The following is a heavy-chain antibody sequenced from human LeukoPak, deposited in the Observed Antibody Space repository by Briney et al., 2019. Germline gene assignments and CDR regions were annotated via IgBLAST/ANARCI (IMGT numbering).Heavy chain of an antibody. Sequence: PGGSPRLSCAASGFTFSSYGMSWVRQAPGKGLEWVAAISGSGDYTYYADSVKGRFTISRDNSKNTLYLQMNSLRAEDTAVYYCAKDLESYSTGWSFDCWGQGTLVTVSS. CDR3: AKDLESYSTGWSFDC. V-gene: IGHV3-23*01. CDR1: GFTFSSYG. J-gene: IGHJ4*02. CDR2: ISGSGDYT. D-gene: IGHD6-19*01.